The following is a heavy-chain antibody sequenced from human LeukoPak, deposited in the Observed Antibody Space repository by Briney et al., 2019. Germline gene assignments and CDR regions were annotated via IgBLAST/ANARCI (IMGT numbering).Heavy chain of an antibody. CDR2: INAGNGNT. D-gene: IGHD6-13*01. CDR1: GYTFTTYA. Sequence: ASVKVSCKASGYTFTTYAMHWVRQAPGQRLEWMGWINAGNGNTKYSQKFQARVTITRDTSASTAYMELSSLRSEDTAVYYCARDPIGSRWPYYFDSWGQGTLVTVSS. CDR3: ARDPIGSRWPYYFDS. J-gene: IGHJ4*02. V-gene: IGHV1-3*01.